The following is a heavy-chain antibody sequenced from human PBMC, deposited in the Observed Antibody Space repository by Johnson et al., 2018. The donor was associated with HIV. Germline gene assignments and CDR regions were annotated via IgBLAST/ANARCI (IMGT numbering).Heavy chain of an antibody. CDR3: ARGGSSGYMDDAFDI. Sequence: QVQLVESGGGVVQPGRSLRLSCVASGFTFSDYAVHWVRQAPGKGLEWVSYISSGAGTIYYADSVRGRFTISRDNAKNSLYLQMNSLRAEDTAVYYCARGGSSGYMDDAFDIWGQGTMVTVSS. J-gene: IGHJ3*02. D-gene: IGHD1-26*01. CDR2: ISSGAGTI. V-gene: IGHV3-11*01. CDR1: GFTFSDYA.